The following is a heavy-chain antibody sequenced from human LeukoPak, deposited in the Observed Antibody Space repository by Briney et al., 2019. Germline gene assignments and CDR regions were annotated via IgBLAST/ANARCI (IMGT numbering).Heavy chain of an antibody. J-gene: IGHJ4*02. V-gene: IGHV3-23*01. CDR3: ANEVRPNDY. CDR2: IYISGGST. D-gene: IGHD1-1*01. Sequence: GGSLRLSCAASGFTFSSHAMCWVRQAPGKGLEWVSSIYISGGSTYYADSVQGRFTISRDNSKNTLYLEMNSLRAEDTALYYCANEVRPNDYWGQGTLVTVSS. CDR1: GFTFSSHA.